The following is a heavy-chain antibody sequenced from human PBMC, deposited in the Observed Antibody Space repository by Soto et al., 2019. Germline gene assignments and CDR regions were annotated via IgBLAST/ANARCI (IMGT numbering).Heavy chain of an antibody. CDR2: MNPNSGNT. CDR3: ARGSVVPAAMGGFFYDY. V-gene: IGHV1-8*01. CDR1: GYTFTSYD. Sequence: QVQLVQSGAEVKKPGASVKVSCKASGYTFTSYDINWVRQATGQGLEWMGWMNPNSGNTGYAQKFQGRVTMTRNTSISTAYMALSSLRSEDTAVYYCARGSVVPAAMGGFFYDYWGQGTLVTVSS. J-gene: IGHJ4*02. D-gene: IGHD2-2*01.